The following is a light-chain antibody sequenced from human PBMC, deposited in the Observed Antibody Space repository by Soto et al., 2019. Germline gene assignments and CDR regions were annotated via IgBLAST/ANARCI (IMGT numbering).Light chain of an antibody. CDR1: QSISSSY. CDR3: QQYGSSPWT. V-gene: IGKV3-20*01. CDR2: GAS. Sequence: EIVLTQSPGTLSLSPGERATLSCRASQSISSSYLAWYRQKPGQAPRLLIYGASSRATGIPDRFSGRGSGTDFTLTISRLEPEDFAVYYCQQYGSSPWTFGQGTKVETK. J-gene: IGKJ1*01.